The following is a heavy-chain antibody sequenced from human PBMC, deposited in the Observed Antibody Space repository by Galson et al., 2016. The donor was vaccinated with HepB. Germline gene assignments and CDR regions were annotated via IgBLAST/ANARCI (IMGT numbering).Heavy chain of an antibody. CDR3: SKDTTGWRPDGY. Sequence: SLRLSCAASGFSLSNSGMSWVRQAPGKGLEWVSGIGPSGGSTHYVDSVKGRSTISTDNSKNTLYLQMTSLRAEDTAIYYCSKDTTGWRPDGYWGQGTLVTVSS. J-gene: IGHJ4*02. D-gene: IGHD6-19*01. CDR2: IGPSGGST. V-gene: IGHV3-23*01. CDR1: GFSLSNSG.